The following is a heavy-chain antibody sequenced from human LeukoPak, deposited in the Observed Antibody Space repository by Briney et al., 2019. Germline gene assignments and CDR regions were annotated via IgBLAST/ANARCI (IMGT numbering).Heavy chain of an antibody. CDR3: ARGMHSSSWYRPRVFGPENWFDP. Sequence: LRLSCAASRFTFSDHYMDWIRQHPGKGLEWIGYIYYSGSTYYNPSLKSRVTISVDTSKNQFSLKLSSVTAADTAVYYCARGMHSSSWYRPRVFGPENWFDPWGQGTLVTVSS. J-gene: IGHJ5*02. D-gene: IGHD6-13*01. V-gene: IGHV4-31*02. CDR1: RFTFSDHY. CDR2: IYYSGST.